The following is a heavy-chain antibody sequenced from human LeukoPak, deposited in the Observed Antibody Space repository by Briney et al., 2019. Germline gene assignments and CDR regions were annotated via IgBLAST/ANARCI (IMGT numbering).Heavy chain of an antibody. CDR2: ISWNSGSI. V-gene: IGHV3-9*01. D-gene: IGHD2-2*01. Sequence: GGSLRLSCAASGFTFDDYAMHWVRQAPGKGLEWVSGISWNSGSIGYADSVKGRFTVSRDNAKNSLYLQMNSLRAEDTALYYCARRRGLGYCSSTSCYAGYFDYWGQGTLVTVSS. CDR1: GFTFDDYA. CDR3: ARRRGLGYCSSTSCYAGYFDY. J-gene: IGHJ4*02.